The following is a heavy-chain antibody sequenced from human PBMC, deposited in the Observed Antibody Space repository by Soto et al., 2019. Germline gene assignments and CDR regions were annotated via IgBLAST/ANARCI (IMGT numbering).Heavy chain of an antibody. CDR2: IKEDGSET. CDR1: GFTISNHR. D-gene: IGHD1-26*01. Sequence: EVRLVESGGGLVQPGASLRLSCAASGFTISNHRMTWVRQAPGKGLEWVANIKEDGSETNYVDSVKGRFTISRDNAKNSLYLQMNSLRAEDTALYYCGRPRTGSYGGQLDSWGQGTLVTVSS. CDR3: GRPRTGSYGGQLDS. V-gene: IGHV3-7*03. J-gene: IGHJ4*02.